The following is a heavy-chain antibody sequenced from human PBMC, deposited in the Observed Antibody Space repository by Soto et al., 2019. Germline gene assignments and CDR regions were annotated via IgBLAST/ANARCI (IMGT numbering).Heavy chain of an antibody. CDR1: GGSISSYY. V-gene: IGHV4-59*01. D-gene: IGHD4-17*01. Sequence: SETLSLTCTVSGGSISSYYWSWIRQPPGKGLEWIGYIYYSGSTNYNPSLKSRVTISVDTSKNQFSLKLSSVTAADTAVYYCARGEGYGGKPVDYWGQGTLVTVSS. CDR3: ARGEGYGGKPVDY. J-gene: IGHJ4*02. CDR2: IYYSGST.